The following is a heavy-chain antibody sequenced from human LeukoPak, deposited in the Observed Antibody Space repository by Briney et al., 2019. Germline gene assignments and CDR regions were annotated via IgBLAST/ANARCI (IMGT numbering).Heavy chain of an antibody. V-gene: IGHV4-59*02. Sequence: SETLSLTCTVSGGSVSSYYWSWIRQPPGKGLEWIGYIYYSGSTNYNPSLKSRVTISVDTSKNQFSLKLSSVTAADTAVYYCARDKATAYFDYWGQGTLVTVSS. CDR1: GGSVSSYY. D-gene: IGHD1-26*01. CDR3: ARDKATAYFDY. CDR2: IYYSGST. J-gene: IGHJ4*02.